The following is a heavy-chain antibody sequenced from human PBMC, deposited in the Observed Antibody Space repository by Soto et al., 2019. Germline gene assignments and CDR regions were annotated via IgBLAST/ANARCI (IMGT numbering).Heavy chain of an antibody. J-gene: IGHJ6*03. CDR3: ASLLSGSSSWRAYYYYYYMDV. CDR1: Y. V-gene: IGHV4-34*01. Sequence: YWSWIRQPPGKGLEWIGEINHSGSTNYNPSLKSRVTISVDTSKNQFSLKLSSVTAADTAVYYCASLLSGSSSWRAYYYYYYMDVWGKGTTVTVSS. D-gene: IGHD6-13*01. CDR2: INHSGST.